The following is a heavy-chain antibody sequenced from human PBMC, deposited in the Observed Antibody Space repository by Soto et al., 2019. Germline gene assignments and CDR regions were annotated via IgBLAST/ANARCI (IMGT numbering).Heavy chain of an antibody. CDR2: IIPILGIA. Sequence: QVQVVQSGAEVKKPGSSVKVSCKASGGTFSSYTISWVRQAPGQGLEWMGRIIPILGIANYAQKFQGRVTLTADKSTSTAYMELSSLRSEDTAVYYCARFRGSYGMDVWGQGTTVTVSS. D-gene: IGHD3-10*01. V-gene: IGHV1-69*02. J-gene: IGHJ6*02. CDR1: GGTFSSYT. CDR3: ARFRGSYGMDV.